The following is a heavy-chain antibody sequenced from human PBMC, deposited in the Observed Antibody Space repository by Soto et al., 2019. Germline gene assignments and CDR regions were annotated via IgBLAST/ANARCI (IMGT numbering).Heavy chain of an antibody. CDR3: ARVYYGSGGFSDY. CDR1: GFTFSSYW. Sequence: EVQLVESGGGLVQPGGSLRLSCAASGFTFSSYWMSWVRQAPGKGLEWVANIKQDGSEKYYVDSVKGRFTISRDNAKNPLYLQMNRLRAEDTAVYYRARVYYGSGGFSDYWGQGTLVTVSS. V-gene: IGHV3-7*01. D-gene: IGHD2-15*01. J-gene: IGHJ4*02. CDR2: IKQDGSEK.